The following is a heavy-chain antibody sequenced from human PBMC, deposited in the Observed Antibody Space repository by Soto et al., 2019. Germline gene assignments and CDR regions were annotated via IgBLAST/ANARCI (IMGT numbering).Heavy chain of an antibody. Sequence: QVQLVQSGAEVKKPGASVKVSCKASGSTFTRYGISWVRQAPGQGLEWMGWISTYNGNTNYAQKLQGRVTMTTDTCPSAAYMELRSLRSDDTAVYYCAHTAMVNYDYYGRDVWGQGTTVTVSS. J-gene: IGHJ6*02. CDR3: AHTAMVNYDYYGRDV. CDR1: GSTFTRYG. V-gene: IGHV1-18*01. D-gene: IGHD5-18*01. CDR2: ISTYNGNT.